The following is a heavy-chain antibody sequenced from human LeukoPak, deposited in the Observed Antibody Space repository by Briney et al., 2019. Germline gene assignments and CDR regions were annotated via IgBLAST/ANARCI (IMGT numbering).Heavy chain of an antibody. V-gene: IGHV4-34*01. CDR3: AKLASYCSGGSCYDY. D-gene: IGHD2-15*01. Sequence: PPETLSLNCAVYGGSFSGYSWTWIRQPPGKGLEWIGEFNHSGSTNYNPSLKSRVTISVDTSKNQFSLKLSSVTAADTAVYYCAKLASYCSGGSCYDYWGQGTLVTVSS. CDR2: FNHSGST. J-gene: IGHJ4*02. CDR1: GGSFSGYS.